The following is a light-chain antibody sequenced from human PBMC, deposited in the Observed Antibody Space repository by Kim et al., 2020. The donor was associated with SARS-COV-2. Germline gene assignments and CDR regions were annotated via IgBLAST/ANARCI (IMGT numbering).Light chain of an antibody. Sequence: GQRVTISCSGSSSNIGSNTVNWYQQLPGTAPKLLISSNKRRPSGVPDRFSGSKSGTSASLAISGLQSEDEADYYCATWDDRLNGPVFGGGTKLTVL. J-gene: IGLJ2*01. V-gene: IGLV1-44*01. CDR1: SSNIGSNT. CDR2: SNK. CDR3: ATWDDRLNGPV.